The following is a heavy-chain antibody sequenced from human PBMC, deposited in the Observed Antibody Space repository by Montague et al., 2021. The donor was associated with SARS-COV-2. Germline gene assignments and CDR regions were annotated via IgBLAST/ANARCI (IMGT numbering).Heavy chain of an antibody. Sequence: SETLSLTCTVSGGSIRSYYWSWIRQPPGKGLEWIGYVYDSGSMYDDAFHNYNPALKIRVTISLDTSKNQFSLKLNSLTAADTAVYYCARAVNYLDGSGNFGNWGQGTLVIVSS. CDR3: ARAVNYLDGSGNFGN. J-gene: IGHJ1*01. V-gene: IGHV4-59*01. D-gene: IGHD3-22*01. CDR1: GGSIRSYY. CDR2: VYDSGSMYDDAFH.